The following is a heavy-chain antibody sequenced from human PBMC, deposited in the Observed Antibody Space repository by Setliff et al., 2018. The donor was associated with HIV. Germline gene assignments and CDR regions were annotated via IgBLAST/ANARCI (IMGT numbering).Heavy chain of an antibody. CDR2: VYHSGST. Sequence: PSETLSLTCSVSGYSMRSGYYGGWIRQPPGKGLEWIGSVYHSGSTYYNPSLKSRVTISVDTSKNQFSLKLSSVTAADTAVYYCARDKMEAPAGTKGYYYYYGLDVWGQG. J-gene: IGHJ6*02. CDR3: ARDKMEAPAGTKGYYYYYGLDV. CDR1: GYSMRSGYY. D-gene: IGHD2-2*01. V-gene: IGHV4-38-2*02.